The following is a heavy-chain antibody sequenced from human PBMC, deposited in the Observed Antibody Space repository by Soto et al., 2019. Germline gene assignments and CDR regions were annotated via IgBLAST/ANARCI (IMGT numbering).Heavy chain of an antibody. D-gene: IGHD1-26*01. CDR3: ARDGGRKSGGIDY. CDR2: IIPIFGTA. J-gene: IGHJ4*02. Sequence: QVQLVQSGAEVKKPGSSVKVSCKASGGTFSSYSINWVRQAPGQGLEWMGEIIPIFGTANYAQKFQGRVTITADESTSNAYMELSRLRSEDTAGYYCARDGGRKSGGIDYWGQGTLVTVSS. CDR1: GGTFSSYS. V-gene: IGHV1-69*01.